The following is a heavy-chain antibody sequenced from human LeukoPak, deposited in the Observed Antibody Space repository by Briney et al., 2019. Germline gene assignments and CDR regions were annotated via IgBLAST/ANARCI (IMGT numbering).Heavy chain of an antibody. CDR3: VKDVLFAVGDAFDI. Sequence: GGSLRLSCVASGFTFTSDGMHWVRQAPGKGLEWVAFIKRDESEKWYLNSVRGRFTISRDNSKNTLYLHMNSLSAEDTAVYYCVKDVLFAVGDAFDIWGQGTMVTVSS. V-gene: IGHV3-30*02. CDR1: GFTFTSDG. D-gene: IGHD3-10*02. CDR2: IKRDESEK. J-gene: IGHJ3*02.